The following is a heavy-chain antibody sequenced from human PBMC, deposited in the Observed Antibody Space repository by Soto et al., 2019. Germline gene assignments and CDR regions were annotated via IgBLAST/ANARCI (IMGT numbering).Heavy chain of an antibody. CDR3: ARMEQGELPTLFAY. J-gene: IGHJ4*02. V-gene: IGHV2-70*11. D-gene: IGHD1-26*01. CDR2: IDWDDDK. CDR1: GFSLSTSGMC. Sequence: SGPTLVNPTQTLTLTCTFSGFSLSTSGMCVSWIRQPPGKALEWLARIDWDDDKYYSTSLKTRLTISKDTSKNQVVLTMTNMDPVDTATYYCARMEQGELPTLFAYWGQGTLVIGSS.